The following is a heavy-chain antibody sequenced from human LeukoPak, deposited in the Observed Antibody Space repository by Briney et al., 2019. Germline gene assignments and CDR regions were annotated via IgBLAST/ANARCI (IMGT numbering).Heavy chain of an antibody. CDR3: ARDLVPVEMATSETPPGFDY. V-gene: IGHV3-21*01. J-gene: IGHJ4*02. Sequence: GGSLRLSCAASGFTFSSYSMNWVRQAPGKGLEWVSSISSSSSYIYYADSVKGRFTISRDNAKNSLYLQMNSLRAEDTAVYYCARDLVPVEMATSETPPGFDYWGQGTLVTVSS. D-gene: IGHD5-24*01. CDR2: ISSSSSYI. CDR1: GFTFSSYS.